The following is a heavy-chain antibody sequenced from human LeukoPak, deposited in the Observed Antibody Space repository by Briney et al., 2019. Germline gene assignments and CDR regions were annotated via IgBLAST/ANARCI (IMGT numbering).Heavy chain of an antibody. V-gene: IGHV3-53*01. CDR1: GLTVSSNY. CDR2: IYSGDNT. J-gene: IGHJ4*02. D-gene: IGHD3-9*01. CDR3: ATHPLRYFDLSFDF. Sequence: PGGSLRLSCAASGLTVSSNYMSWVRQAPGKGLEWVSVIYSGDNTYYADSVKGRFTISRDNSKNTLYLQMNSLRAEDTAVYYCATHPLRYFDLSFDFWGQGTLVTVSS.